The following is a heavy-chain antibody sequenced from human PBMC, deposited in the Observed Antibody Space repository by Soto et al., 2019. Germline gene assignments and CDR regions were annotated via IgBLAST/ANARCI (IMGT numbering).Heavy chain of an antibody. D-gene: IGHD3-22*01. J-gene: IGHJ4*02. CDR2: IIPILGIA. V-gene: IGHV1-69*02. Sequence: QVQLVQSGAEVKKPGSSVKVSCKASGGTFSSYTISWVRQAPGQGREWMGRIIPILGIANYAQKFQGRVTITADKSTSTAYMELSSLTSEDTAVYYGARSAGDYYDSSGYYHFDYWGQGTLVTVSS. CDR1: GGTFSSYT. CDR3: ARSAGDYYDSSGYYHFDY.